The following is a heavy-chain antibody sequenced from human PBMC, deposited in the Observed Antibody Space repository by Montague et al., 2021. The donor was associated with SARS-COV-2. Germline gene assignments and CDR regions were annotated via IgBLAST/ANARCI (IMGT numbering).Heavy chain of an antibody. CDR1: GGSISSHS. Sequence: SETLSLTCTVSGGSISSHSCSWIRQPPGTGLEWIGFIYYSGSTNYNSSLKSRVTISVDTSKDQFPLKLSTVTAADTAVYYCARRRFGYFSGGSCYSAFNPSVNQSPETVRNETAEKTTVLYGADTASDYCGGHRCISAAGNWGQGTLVTVSS. V-gene: IGHV4-59*11. J-gene: IGHJ4*02. CDR2: IYYSGST. CDR3: ARRRFGYFSGGSCYSAFNPSVNQSPETVRNETAEKTTVLYGADTASDYCGGHRCISAAGN. D-gene: IGHD2-15*01.